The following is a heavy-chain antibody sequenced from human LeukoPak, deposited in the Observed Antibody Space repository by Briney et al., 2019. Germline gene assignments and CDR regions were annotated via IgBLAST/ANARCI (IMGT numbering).Heavy chain of an antibody. Sequence: GGFLRLSCAASGFTFSSYEMNWVRQAPGKGLEWVSYISSSGSTIYYADSVKGRFTISRDNAKNSLYLQMNSLRAEDTAVYYCARAGYDILTGYSSYYYGMDVWGKGTTVTVSS. CDR1: GFTFSSYE. V-gene: IGHV3-48*03. CDR3: ARAGYDILTGYSSYYYGMDV. CDR2: ISSSGSTI. J-gene: IGHJ6*04. D-gene: IGHD3-9*01.